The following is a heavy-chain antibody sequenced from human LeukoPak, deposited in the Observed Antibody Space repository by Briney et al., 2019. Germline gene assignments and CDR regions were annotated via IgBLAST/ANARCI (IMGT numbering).Heavy chain of an antibody. CDR2: INHSGST. V-gene: IGHV4-34*01. Sequence: PSETLSLTCAVYGGSFSGYYWSWIRQPPGKGLEWIGEINHSGSTNYNPSLKSRVTISVDTSKNQFSLKLSSVTAADTAVHYCARAHGDCLDYWGQGTLVTVSS. CDR3: ARAHGDCLDY. D-gene: IGHD2-21*02. J-gene: IGHJ4*02. CDR1: GGSFSGYY.